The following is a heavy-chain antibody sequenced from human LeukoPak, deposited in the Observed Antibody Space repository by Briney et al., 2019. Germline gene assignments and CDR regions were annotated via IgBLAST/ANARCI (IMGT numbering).Heavy chain of an antibody. CDR3: ARASGYSSSWGYFDY. Sequence: GGSLRLSCAASGFTFSSYEMNWVRQAPGKGLEWVSYISSSGSTIYYADSVKGRFTISRDNAKNSLYLQMNSLGAEDTAVYYCARASGYSSSWGYFDYWGQGTLVTVSS. CDR2: ISSSGSTI. V-gene: IGHV3-48*03. CDR1: GFTFSSYE. D-gene: IGHD6-13*01. J-gene: IGHJ4*02.